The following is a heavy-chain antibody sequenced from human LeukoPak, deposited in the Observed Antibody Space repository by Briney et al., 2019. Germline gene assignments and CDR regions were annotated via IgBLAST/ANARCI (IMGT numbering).Heavy chain of an antibody. D-gene: IGHD5-18*01. CDR2: ISSSGRNI. CDR3: ARDLVQLWSKDY. J-gene: IGHJ4*02. CDR1: GFTFSNYE. V-gene: IGHV3-48*03. Sequence: PGGSLRLSCAASGFTFSNYELNWVRQAPGKGLEWVSYISSSGRNIYYADSVNGRFTISRGNAKNSLYLQMNSVRAEDTAVYYCARDLVQLWSKDYWGQGTLVTVSS.